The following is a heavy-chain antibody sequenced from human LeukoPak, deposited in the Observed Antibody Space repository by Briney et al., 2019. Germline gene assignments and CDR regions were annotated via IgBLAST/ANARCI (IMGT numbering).Heavy chain of an antibody. D-gene: IGHD3-22*01. V-gene: IGHV1-2*02. CDR3: ASLYYDTSDYNHAFDI. CDR1: GYTFTGYY. J-gene: IGHJ3*02. CDR2: INPDSGDT. Sequence: ASVKVSCKASGYTFTGYYIHWVRQAPGQGLEWMGWINPDSGDTNYAQKFQGRVTMTRDTSINTAYMELSRLRSDDTAVYYCASLYYDTSDYNHAFDIWGQGTMVTVSS.